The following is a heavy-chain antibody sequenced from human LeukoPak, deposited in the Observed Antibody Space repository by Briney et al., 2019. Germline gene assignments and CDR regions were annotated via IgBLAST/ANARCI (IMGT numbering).Heavy chain of an antibody. Sequence: GGSLRLSCAASGFTFSSYEMNWVRQAPGKGLEWVSYISSSGSTIYYADSVKGRFTISRDNAKNSLCLQMNSLRAEDTTVYYCARVSRGVHYFDYWGQGTLVTVSS. CDR3: ARVSRGVHYFDY. CDR2: ISSSGSTI. CDR1: GFTFSSYE. J-gene: IGHJ4*02. D-gene: IGHD3-10*01. V-gene: IGHV3-48*03.